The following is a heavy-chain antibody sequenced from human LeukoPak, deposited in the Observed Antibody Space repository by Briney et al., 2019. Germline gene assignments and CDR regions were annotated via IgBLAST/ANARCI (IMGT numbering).Heavy chain of an antibody. Sequence: ASVKVSCKASGYTFTGYYMHWVRQAPGQGLEWMGRINPNSGGTNYAQKFQGRVTMTRDTSISTAYMELSRLRSDDTAVYYCAREVGDYGINWFDPWGQGTLVTVSS. CDR2: INPNSGGT. V-gene: IGHV1-2*06. J-gene: IGHJ5*02. CDR3: AREVGDYGINWFDP. D-gene: IGHD4-17*01. CDR1: GYTFTGYY.